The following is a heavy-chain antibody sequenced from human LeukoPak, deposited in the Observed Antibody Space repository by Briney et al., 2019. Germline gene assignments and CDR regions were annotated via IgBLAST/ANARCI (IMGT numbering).Heavy chain of an antibody. D-gene: IGHD3-10*01. J-gene: IGHJ3*02. Sequence: SETLSLTCTVSGGSISSSSYYWGWIRQPPGKGLEWIGTIYYSGSTYYNPSLKSRVTISVDTSKNQFSLKLSSVTAADMAVYYCARHDASGIDAFDIWGQGTMVTVSS. V-gene: IGHV4-39*01. CDR1: GGSISSSSYY. CDR3: ARHDASGIDAFDI. CDR2: IYYSGST.